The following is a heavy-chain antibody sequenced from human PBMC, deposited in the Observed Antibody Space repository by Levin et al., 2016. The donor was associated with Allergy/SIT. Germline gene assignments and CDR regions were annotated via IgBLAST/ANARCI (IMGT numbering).Heavy chain of an antibody. V-gene: IGHV1-69*13. Sequence: SVKVSCKASGGTFSSYAISWVRQAPGQGLEWMGGIIPIFGTANYAQKFQGRVTITADESTSTAYMELSSLRSEDTAVYYCARPLGYCSGGSCSRLDMDVWGQGTTVTVSS. CDR2: IIPIFGTA. J-gene: IGHJ6*02. CDR3: ARPLGYCSGGSCSRLDMDV. D-gene: IGHD2-15*01. CDR1: GGTFSSYA.